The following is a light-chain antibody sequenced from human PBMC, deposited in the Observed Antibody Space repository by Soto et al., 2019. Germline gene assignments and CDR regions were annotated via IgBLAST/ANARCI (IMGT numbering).Light chain of an antibody. V-gene: IGKV1-39*01. CDR3: QQSYSTLLT. Sequence: DIQMTQSPSSLSASVGDRVTITCRASQSISSYLNWYQQKPGKAPKLLIYAASSLQSGVPSRFSGSGSGTDFTLTISSLQPEDFAPYYCQQSYSTLLTFGPGNKVDIK. CDR2: AAS. CDR1: QSISSY. J-gene: IGKJ3*01.